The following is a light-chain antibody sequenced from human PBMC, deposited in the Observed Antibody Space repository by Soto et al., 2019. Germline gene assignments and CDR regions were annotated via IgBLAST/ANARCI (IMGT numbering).Light chain of an antibody. Sequence: IRMTQSPSSFSASTGDRVTITCRASQSISSWLAWYQQKPGKAPKLLIYKASNLESGLPSRFTGSGSGTEFTLTISSLQSDDFATYYCQQYSTYPITFGQGTRLEIK. CDR1: QSISSW. J-gene: IGKJ5*01. CDR3: QQYSTYPIT. CDR2: KAS. V-gene: IGKV1-5*03.